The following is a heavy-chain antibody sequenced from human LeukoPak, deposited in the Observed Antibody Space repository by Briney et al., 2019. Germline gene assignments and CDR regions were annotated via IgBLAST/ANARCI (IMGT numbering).Heavy chain of an antibody. CDR2: ISTFKGDT. CDR3: ARVSRTNSSGWYGTFDY. J-gene: IGHJ4*02. CDR1: GYTFISYA. D-gene: IGHD6-19*01. Sequence: ASVKVSCKTSGYTFISYAISWVRQAPGQGLEWMGWISTFKGDTKYAQKFQDRVSMTTDTSTSTAHLELSRLRSDDTAVYYCARVSRTNSSGWYGTFDYWGQGTLVTVSS. V-gene: IGHV1-18*01.